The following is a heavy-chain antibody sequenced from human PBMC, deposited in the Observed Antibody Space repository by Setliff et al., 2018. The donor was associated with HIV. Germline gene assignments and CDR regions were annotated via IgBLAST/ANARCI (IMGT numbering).Heavy chain of an antibody. D-gene: IGHD3-16*01. V-gene: IGHV1-18*01. CDR2: IGPYNGRT. Sequence: GASVKVSCKTSGYMFIAYGMSWVRRAPGQGLEWMGWIGPYNGRTEYAQEFQGRVSLTIDTSASTAYMELRSLRSDDTAVYYFARDDGGYNYAEVFDVWGQGTMVTVSS. CDR1: GYMFIAYG. J-gene: IGHJ3*01. CDR3: ARDDGGYNYAEVFDV.